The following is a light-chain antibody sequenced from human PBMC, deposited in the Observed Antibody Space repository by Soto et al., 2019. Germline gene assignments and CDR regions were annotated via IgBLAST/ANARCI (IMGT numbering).Light chain of an antibody. CDR1: QSVSSN. CDR3: QQYNNWPPT. V-gene: IGKV3-15*01. Sequence: EIVMTQSPATLSVSPGQRATLSCRASQSVSSNLAWYQQKPGQAPRLLIYGASTRATGIPATFSGSGSGTEFTLTMSSLQSEEFAVYYCQQYNNWPPTFGQGTKREIK. J-gene: IGKJ2*01. CDR2: GAS.